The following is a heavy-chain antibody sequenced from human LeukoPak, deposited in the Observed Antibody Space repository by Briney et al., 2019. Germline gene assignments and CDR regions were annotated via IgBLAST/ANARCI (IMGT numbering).Heavy chain of an antibody. V-gene: IGHV4-39*01. Sequence: SETLSLTCTVSGGSISISSYYWGGIRQPPGKGLEWIGSIYHSRSTYYNASLKSRATISADTSKNQFSLKLSSVTAADTAVYYCARHRWMEVYGSGSYYVDYWGQGTLVTVSS. J-gene: IGHJ4*02. D-gene: IGHD3-10*01. CDR2: IYHSRST. CDR3: ARHRWMEVYGSGSYYVDY. CDR1: GGSISISSYY.